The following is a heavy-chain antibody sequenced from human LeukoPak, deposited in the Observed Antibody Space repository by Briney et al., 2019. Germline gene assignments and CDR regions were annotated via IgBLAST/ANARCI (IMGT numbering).Heavy chain of an antibody. CDR3: ARAVGDFWSGYRSGYGMDV. CDR2: ISYDGSSK. Sequence: GRSLRLSCAASGFPFNTYAMRWVRQAPGKGLEWVAVISYDGSSKYSADSVKGRFTISRDNSKNTLYLEMNSLRPEDTAVYYCARAVGDFWSGYRSGYGMDVWGQGTTVTVSS. V-gene: IGHV3-30*04. D-gene: IGHD3-3*01. J-gene: IGHJ6*02. CDR1: GFPFNTYA.